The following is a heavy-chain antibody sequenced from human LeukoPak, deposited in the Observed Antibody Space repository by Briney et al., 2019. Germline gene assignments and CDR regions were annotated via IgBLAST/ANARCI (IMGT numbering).Heavy chain of an antibody. J-gene: IGHJ4*02. CDR3: TRDQTPYY. V-gene: IGHV3-23*01. CDR1: GFTFSSYG. CDR2: ISGSGGST. Sequence: GGSLRLSCAASGFTFSSYGMSWVRQAPGKGLEWVSAISGSGGSTYYADSVKGRFTISRDNSRNTLYLQMNSLRAEDTAVYYCTRDQTPYYWGQGTLVTASS.